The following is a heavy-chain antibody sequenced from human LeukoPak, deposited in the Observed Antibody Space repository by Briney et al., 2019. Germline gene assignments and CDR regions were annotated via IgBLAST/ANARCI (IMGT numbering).Heavy chain of an antibody. J-gene: IGHJ4*02. Sequence: ASVKVSCKASGGTFSSYAISWVRQAPGQGLEWMGRIIPIFGTANYAQKFQGRATITTDESTSTAYMELSSLRSEDTAVYYCASYPYYYGSGSYYYWGQGTLVTVSS. CDR2: IIPIFGTA. V-gene: IGHV1-69*05. D-gene: IGHD3-10*01. CDR3: ASYPYYYGSGSYYY. CDR1: GGTFSSYA.